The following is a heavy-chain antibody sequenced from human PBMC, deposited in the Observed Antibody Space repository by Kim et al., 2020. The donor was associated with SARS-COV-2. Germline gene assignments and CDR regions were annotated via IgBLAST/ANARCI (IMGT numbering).Heavy chain of an antibody. CDR3: AKQRTTVTTPDY. Sequence: VGSLRLSCAASGFSFSSYAMSWVRQAPGKGLEWVSAISGSGGSTYYADSVKGRFTISRDNSKNTLYLQMNSLRAEDTAVYYCAKQRTTVTTPDYWGQGTLVTVSS. J-gene: IGHJ4*02. V-gene: IGHV3-23*01. D-gene: IGHD4-17*01. CDR1: GFSFSSYA. CDR2: ISGSGGST.